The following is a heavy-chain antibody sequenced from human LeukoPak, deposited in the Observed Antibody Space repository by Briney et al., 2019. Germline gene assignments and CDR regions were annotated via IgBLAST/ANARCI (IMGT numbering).Heavy chain of an antibody. J-gene: IGHJ4*02. CDR3: ARGNSGYDLYYFDY. CDR2: MNPNSGNT. V-gene: IGHV1-8*01. CDR1: GYTFTSYD. Sequence: ASVKVSCKASGYTFTSYDITWVRQATGQGLEWMGWMNPNSGNTGYAQKFQGSVTMTRNTSISTAYMELSSLRSEDTAVYYCARGNSGYDLYYFDYWGQGTLVTVSS. D-gene: IGHD5-12*01.